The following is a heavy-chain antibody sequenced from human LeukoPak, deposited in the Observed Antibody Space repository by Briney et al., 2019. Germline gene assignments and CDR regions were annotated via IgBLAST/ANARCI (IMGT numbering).Heavy chain of an antibody. Sequence: GGSLRLSCAASGFSVSSNYMTWVRQAPGKGLEWVSIIYSGGSTHYADSVKGRFTISRDNSENTLFVEMNSLRAEDTAVYYCARVTGGYDNERYYYYYYMDVWGKGTTVTVSS. V-gene: IGHV3-53*01. J-gene: IGHJ6*03. D-gene: IGHD5-12*01. CDR3: ARVTGGYDNERYYYYYYMDV. CDR2: IYSGGST. CDR1: GFSVSSNY.